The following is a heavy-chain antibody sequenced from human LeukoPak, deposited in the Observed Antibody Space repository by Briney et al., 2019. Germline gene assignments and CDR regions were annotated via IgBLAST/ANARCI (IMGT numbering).Heavy chain of an antibody. D-gene: IGHD3-16*01. Sequence: GGSLRLSCAASGFTVSSNYMSWVRQAPGKGLEWVSVIYSGGSTYYADSVKGRFTISRDNSKNTLYLQMNSLRAEDTAVYYCAKEIQARYYDYVWGSYPFFDYWGQGTLVTVSS. V-gene: IGHV3-53*05. CDR3: AKEIQARYYDYVWGSYPFFDY. CDR1: GFTVSSNY. CDR2: IYSGGST. J-gene: IGHJ4*02.